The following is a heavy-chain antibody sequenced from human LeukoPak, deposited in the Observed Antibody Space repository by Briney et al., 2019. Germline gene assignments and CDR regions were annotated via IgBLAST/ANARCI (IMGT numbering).Heavy chain of an antibody. V-gene: IGHV3-23*01. Sequence: PGGSLRLSCTASGFTFSSYAMSWVRQAPGKGLEWVSSISDTGDSTYYADSVKGRFAISRDNAKNSLYLQMNSLRAEDTAVYYCARGYKYDYYYMDVWGKGTTVTVSS. CDR1: GFTFSSYA. D-gene: IGHD5-18*01. J-gene: IGHJ6*03. CDR3: ARGYKYDYYYMDV. CDR2: ISDTGDST.